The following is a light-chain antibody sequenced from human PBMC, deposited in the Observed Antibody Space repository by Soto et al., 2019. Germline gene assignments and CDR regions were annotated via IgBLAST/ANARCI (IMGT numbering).Light chain of an antibody. CDR1: SSDVGGYNY. V-gene: IGLV2-11*01. CDR2: DVT. Sequence: QSVLTQPRSVSGSPGQSVTISCTVTSSDVGGYNYVSWYQQHPGKAPELMIYDVTTRPSGVPDRFSGSKSGNTASLTISGLQAEDEADYYCSSHAGSSVVFGTGTRSPA. CDR3: SSHAGSSVV. J-gene: IGLJ1*01.